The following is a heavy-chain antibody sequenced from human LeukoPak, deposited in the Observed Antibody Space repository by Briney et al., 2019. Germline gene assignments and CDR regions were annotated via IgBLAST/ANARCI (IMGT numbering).Heavy chain of an antibody. V-gene: IGHV4-38-2*02. CDR3: ASSEYYYDSSGYYNQYFDY. J-gene: IGHJ4*02. CDR1: GYSISSGYY. D-gene: IGHD3-22*01. CDR2: IYHSGST. Sequence: SETLSLTCTVSGYSISSGYYWGWIRQPPGKGLEWIGSIYHSGSTYYNPSLKSRVTISVDTSKNQLSLKLSSVTAADTAVYYCASSEYYYDSSGYYNQYFDYWGQGTLVTVSS.